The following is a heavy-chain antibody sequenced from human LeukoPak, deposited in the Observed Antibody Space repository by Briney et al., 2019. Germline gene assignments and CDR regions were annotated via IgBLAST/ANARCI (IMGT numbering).Heavy chain of an antibody. Sequence: QPGGSLRLSCAASGFTFSSYAMSWVRQAPGKGLEWVSAISGSGGSTYYADSVKGRFTISRDNAKNTLYLQMNSLRAEDTAVYYCAREGVRGALGYYYYGMDVWGQGTTVTVSS. CDR2: ISGSGGST. J-gene: IGHJ6*02. V-gene: IGHV3-23*01. CDR3: AREGVRGALGYYYYGMDV. D-gene: IGHD3-10*01. CDR1: GFTFSSYA.